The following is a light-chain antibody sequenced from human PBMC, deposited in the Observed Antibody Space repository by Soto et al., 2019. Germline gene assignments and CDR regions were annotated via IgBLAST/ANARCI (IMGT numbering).Light chain of an antibody. CDR3: LLFYSGARV. CDR1: TGTVTSGHY. V-gene: IGLV7-46*01. J-gene: IGLJ3*02. Sequence: QTVVTQEPSLTVSPGGTVTLTCGSSTGTVTSGHYPYWFHQKPGQAPRTLVYNTSDKHSWTPARFSGSLLGGKAALTLSGAQAEDEADFFCLLFYSGARVFGGGTKLTVL. CDR2: NTS.